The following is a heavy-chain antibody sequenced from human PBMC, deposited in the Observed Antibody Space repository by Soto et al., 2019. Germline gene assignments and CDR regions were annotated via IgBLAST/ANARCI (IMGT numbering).Heavy chain of an antibody. CDR2: IIPMFGTP. D-gene: IGHD5-12*01. CDR3: ATSEGRDGYSFDY. Sequence: SVQGSCKASGGTVNRQDMRGVGQAPGQGLEWMGGIIPMFGTPHYAEKFQDRVTITADESTGTAYLELSSLTSEDTAVYYCATSEGRDGYSFDYWGPGTLVTVSS. J-gene: IGHJ4*02. CDR1: GGTVNRQD. V-gene: IGHV1-69*13.